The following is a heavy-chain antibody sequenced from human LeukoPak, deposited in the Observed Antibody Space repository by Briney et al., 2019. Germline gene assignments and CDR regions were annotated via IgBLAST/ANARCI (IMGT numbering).Heavy chain of an antibody. CDR1: GFRFSVSD. Sequence: GGPLRLSCAASGFRFSVSDMHWVRQASGKGLEWVGRIRSKPNNYATTYAASVKGRFTIFRDESKNTAYLQMNSLKTEDTAMYYCTRHQPHEISPSSGWYLRPVFQYYYMDVWGKGTTVTVSS. J-gene: IGHJ6*03. CDR2: IRSKPNNYAT. V-gene: IGHV3-73*01. CDR3: TRHQPHEISPSSGWYLRPVFQYYYMDV. D-gene: IGHD6-19*01.